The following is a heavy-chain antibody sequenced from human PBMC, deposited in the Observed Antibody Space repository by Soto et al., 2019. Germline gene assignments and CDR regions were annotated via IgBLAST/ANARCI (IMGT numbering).Heavy chain of an antibody. J-gene: IGHJ6*02. D-gene: IGHD1-26*01. CDR1: GFTFSSYW. Sequence: GGSLRLSCAASGFTFSSYWMHWVRQAPGKGLVWVSRINSDGSSTSYADSVKGRFTISRDNAKNTLYLQMNSLRAEDTAVYYCARLPRPQSRAFIGRYYYYGMDVWGQGTTVTVSS. V-gene: IGHV3-74*01. CDR3: ARLPRPQSRAFIGRYYYYGMDV. CDR2: INSDGSST.